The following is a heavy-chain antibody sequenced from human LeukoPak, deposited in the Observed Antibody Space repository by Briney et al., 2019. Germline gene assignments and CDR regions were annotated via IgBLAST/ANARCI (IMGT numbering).Heavy chain of an antibody. Sequence: GGSLRLSCAASGFTVGSNYMSWVRQAPGKGLEWVSVIYSGGSTYYADSVKGRFTISRDNSENTLYLQMNSLRAEDTAVYYCAREGSSGYYPMRGYYFDYWGQGTLVTVSS. J-gene: IGHJ4*02. CDR1: GFTVGSNY. CDR2: IYSGGST. CDR3: AREGSSGYYPMRGYYFDY. D-gene: IGHD3-22*01. V-gene: IGHV3-53*01.